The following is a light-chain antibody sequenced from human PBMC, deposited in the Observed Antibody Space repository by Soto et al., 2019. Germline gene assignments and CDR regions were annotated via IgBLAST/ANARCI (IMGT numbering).Light chain of an antibody. V-gene: IGLV1-44*01. Sequence: QSVLTQPPSASGTPGQRVTIPCSGTHSNIGRNSVNWYLQLPGTAPRLLIFSSNQRPLGVPDRFSGSRSGTSASLAITGLRSEHDAYYYCAAWDDSLNGRVFGGGTKLTVL. CDR1: HSNIGRNS. CDR2: SSN. CDR3: AAWDDSLNGRV. J-gene: IGLJ3*02.